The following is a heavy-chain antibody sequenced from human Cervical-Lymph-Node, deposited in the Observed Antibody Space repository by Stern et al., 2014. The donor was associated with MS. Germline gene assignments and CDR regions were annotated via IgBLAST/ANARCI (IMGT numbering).Heavy chain of an antibody. CDR2: LKSDGSST. D-gene: IGHD3-22*01. V-gene: IGHV3-74*02. Sequence: EMQLVESGGGLVQPGGSLRLSCAASGFTFRNYWMHWVRQPPGKGLVWVSRLKSDGSSTSYADSVKGRFTISRDNAKNTLYLQMNSLRAEDTAVYYCTRAGAYYHEYWGQGTLVTVSS. CDR3: TRAGAYYHEY. J-gene: IGHJ4*02. CDR1: GFTFRNYW.